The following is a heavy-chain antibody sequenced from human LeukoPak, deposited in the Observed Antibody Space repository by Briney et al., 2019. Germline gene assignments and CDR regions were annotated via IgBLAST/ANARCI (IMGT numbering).Heavy chain of an antibody. CDR1: GFTFSSYG. Sequence: PGGSLRLSCAASGFTFSSYGMHWVRQAPGKGLEWVAFIWYDGSNKYYADSVKGRCTISRDNYKNTLYLQMNSLRAEDTAVYYCAKVLRFGVDYWGQGTLVTVSS. V-gene: IGHV3-30*02. D-gene: IGHD3-10*01. J-gene: IGHJ4*02. CDR2: IWYDGSNK. CDR3: AKVLRFGVDY.